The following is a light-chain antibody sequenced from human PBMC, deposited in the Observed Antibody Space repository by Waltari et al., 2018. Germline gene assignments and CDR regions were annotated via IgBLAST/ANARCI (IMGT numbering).Light chain of an antibody. CDR2: RNS. CDR1: SPHIGSNY. J-gene: IGLJ3*02. CDR3: AAWDDSLSGWA. V-gene: IGLV1-47*01. Sequence: QSVLTQPHSASGTPGQRVTISCSGSSPHIGSNYVSWYQQLPGTAPKLLIYRNSQRPSGVPDRFSGSKSGTSASLAISGLRSEDEADYYCAAWDDSLSGWAFGGGTKLTVL.